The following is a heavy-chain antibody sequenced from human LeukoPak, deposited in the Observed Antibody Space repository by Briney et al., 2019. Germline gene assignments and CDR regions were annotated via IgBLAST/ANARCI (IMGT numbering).Heavy chain of an antibody. CDR2: IYTSGST. CDR3: ARGWALWWFDP. J-gene: IGHJ5*02. Sequence: SETLSLTCTVPGGSLSSYYWSWIRQPAGKGLEWIGRIYTSGSTNYNPSLMSRVTMSVDTSKNQSSLKLSSVTAADTAVDYCARGWALWWFDPWGQGTLVTVSS. CDR1: GGSLSSYY. D-gene: IGHD3-10*01. V-gene: IGHV4-4*07.